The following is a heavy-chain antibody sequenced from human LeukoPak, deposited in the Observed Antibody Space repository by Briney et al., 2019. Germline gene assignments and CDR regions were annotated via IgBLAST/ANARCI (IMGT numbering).Heavy chain of an antibody. D-gene: IGHD2-15*01. CDR3: ARCNLLFGSGGSCYSELYY. Sequence: VASVKVSCKASGYTFTNYGISWVRQAPGQGLEWMGWISGYNGNTKYAQKVQGRVTMSTDTSTSTAYMELRSLRPDDTAVYYCARCNLLFGSGGSCYSELYYWGQGTLVTVSS. CDR1: GYTFTNYG. J-gene: IGHJ4*02. V-gene: IGHV1-18*01. CDR2: ISGYNGNT.